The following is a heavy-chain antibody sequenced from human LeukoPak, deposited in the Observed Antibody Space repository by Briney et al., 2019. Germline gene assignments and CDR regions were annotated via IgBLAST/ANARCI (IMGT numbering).Heavy chain of an antibody. CDR1: GFTFSSYD. CDR3: AKVTDRGVTMVRGNYYFDY. D-gene: IGHD3-10*01. J-gene: IGHJ4*02. Sequence: GGSLRLSCAASGFTFSSYDMNWVRQAPGKGLEWVSYISSSGSTIYYADSVKGRVSISRDNSKNTLYLQMNSLRAEDTAVYYCAKVTDRGVTMVRGNYYFDYWGQGTLVTVSS. CDR2: ISSSGSTI. V-gene: IGHV3-48*01.